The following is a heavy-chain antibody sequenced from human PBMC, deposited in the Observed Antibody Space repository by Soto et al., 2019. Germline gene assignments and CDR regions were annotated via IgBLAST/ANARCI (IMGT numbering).Heavy chain of an antibody. D-gene: IGHD4-17*01. V-gene: IGHV4-4*02. J-gene: IGHJ3*01. CDR3: ARRIHDYGDYADAFDL. CDR2: IYHSGST. Sequence: QVQLQESGPGLVKPSGTLSLTCAVSSGSISSSNWWSWVRQPPGKGLEWIGEIYHSGSTNYNPSLKSRVPISVDKSKNQFSLTLSSVTAADTAVYYCARRIHDYGDYADAFDLWGQGTMVTVSS. CDR1: SGSISSSNW.